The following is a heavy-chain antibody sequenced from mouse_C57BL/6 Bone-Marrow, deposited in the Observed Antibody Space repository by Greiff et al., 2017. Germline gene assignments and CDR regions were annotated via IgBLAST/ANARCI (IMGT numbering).Heavy chain of an antibody. Sequence: QVQPQQPGAELVKPGASVKLSCKASGYTFTSYWMHWVKQRPGQGLEWIGMIHPNSGSTNYNEKFKSKATLTVDKSSSTAYMQLSSLTSEDSAVYYCAREGDGYSYAMDYWGQGTSVTVSS. V-gene: IGHV1-64*01. J-gene: IGHJ4*01. CDR2: IHPNSGST. CDR3: AREGDGYSYAMDY. D-gene: IGHD2-3*01. CDR1: GYTFTSYW.